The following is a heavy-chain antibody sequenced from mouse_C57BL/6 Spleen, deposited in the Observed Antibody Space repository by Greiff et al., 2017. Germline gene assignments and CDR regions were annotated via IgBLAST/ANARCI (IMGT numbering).Heavy chain of an antibody. J-gene: IGHJ1*03. CDR1: GYAFSSYW. CDR3: ARSGGYYGSSHWYFDV. Sequence: QVQLQQSGAELVKPGASVKISCKASGYAFSSYWMNWVKQRPGKGLEWIGQIYPGDGDTNYNGKFKGKATLTADKSSSTAYLQLSSLTSEDSAVYFCARSGGYYGSSHWYFDVWGTGTTVTVSS. V-gene: IGHV1-80*01. D-gene: IGHD1-1*01. CDR2: IYPGDGDT.